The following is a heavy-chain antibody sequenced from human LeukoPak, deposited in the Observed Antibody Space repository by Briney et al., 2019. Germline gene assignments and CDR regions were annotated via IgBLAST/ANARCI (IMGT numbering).Heavy chain of an antibody. CDR2: IQTDGSST. D-gene: IGHD4-17*01. Sequence: GGSLRLSCAASGFTFSTYWMHWVRQTPGKGLVWVSRIQTDGSSTSYAASVKGRFTISRDNAKSALYLQMNSLRAEDTAVYFCVRGGGYGDYSDWGQGTLVTVSS. J-gene: IGHJ4*02. V-gene: IGHV3-74*01. CDR1: GFTFSTYW. CDR3: VRGGGYGDYSD.